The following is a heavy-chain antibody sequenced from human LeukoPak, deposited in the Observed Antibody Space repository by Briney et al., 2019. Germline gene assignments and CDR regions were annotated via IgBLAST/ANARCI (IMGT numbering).Heavy chain of an antibody. J-gene: IGHJ4*02. Sequence: GGSLRLSCAASGFTFTRYDMYWVRQAADKGLEWVASIRYDGSNEYYVDSVKGRFIISRDNSNNTLYLQMNSLRGDDTAVYYCAKDGRAAGASLYYFDYWGQGTLVTVSS. D-gene: IGHD1-26*01. CDR3: AKDGRAAGASLYYFDY. V-gene: IGHV3-30*02. CDR1: GFTFTRYD. CDR2: IRYDGSNE.